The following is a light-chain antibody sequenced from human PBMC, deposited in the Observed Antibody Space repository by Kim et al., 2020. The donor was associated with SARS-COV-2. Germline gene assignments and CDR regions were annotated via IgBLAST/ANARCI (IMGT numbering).Light chain of an antibody. J-gene: IGLJ3*02. CDR3: AAWEDRLSGPV. Sequence: QRVTTTGSGSSSNTGNNIIYGHQQLPGTAPKLRIYRDNQRPSAVPYRFSVSQSVTSVSLAISGLRSEDEADYYCAAWEDRLSGPVFGGGTQLTVL. CDR1: SSNTGNNI. CDR2: RDN. V-gene: IGLV1-47*01.